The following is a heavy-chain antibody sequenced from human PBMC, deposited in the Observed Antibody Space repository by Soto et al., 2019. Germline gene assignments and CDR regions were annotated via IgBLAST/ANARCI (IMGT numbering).Heavy chain of an antibody. J-gene: IGHJ4*02. V-gene: IGHV4-4*07. CDR3: AKGGTYYFDP. CDR2: LYTRGTT. Sequence: SETLSLTCSVSGASISNFYWSWIRQSAGKGLEWIGRLYTRGTTDYNPSLKSRVTKSIDTSKNRVSLSLTSVAAADTAVYYCAKGGTYYFDPWGQGIMVTVSS. D-gene: IGHD3-16*01. CDR1: GASISNFY.